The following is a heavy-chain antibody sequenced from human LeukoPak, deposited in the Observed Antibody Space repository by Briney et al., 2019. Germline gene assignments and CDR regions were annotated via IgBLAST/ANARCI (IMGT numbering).Heavy chain of an antibody. CDR1: GFTFSSYS. D-gene: IGHD3-22*01. J-gene: IGHJ3*02. Sequence: PGGSLRLSCAASGFTFSSYSMNWVRQAPGKGVEWVSSISSSTSYIYYADSVKGRFTISRDNAKNSLYLQINTLRAEDTAVYYCARDRSVGYYYDSSGYYNDAFDIWGQGTMVTVSA. V-gene: IGHV3-21*01. CDR3: ARDRSVGYYYDSSGYYNDAFDI. CDR2: ISSSTSYI.